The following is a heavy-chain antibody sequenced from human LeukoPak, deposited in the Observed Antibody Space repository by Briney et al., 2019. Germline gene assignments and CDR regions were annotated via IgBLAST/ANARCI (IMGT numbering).Heavy chain of an antibody. CDR1: GFTFDDYA. CDR2: ISYDGSNK. D-gene: IGHD2-21*01. V-gene: IGHV3-30*18. J-gene: IGHJ4*02. CDR3: AKVGLILWRAGAIDY. Sequence: GRSLRLSCAASGFTFDDYAMHWVRQAPGKGLEWVAVISYDGSNKYYADSVKGRFTISRDNSKNTLHLQMNSLRAEDTAVYYCAKVGLILWRAGAIDYWGQGTLVTVSS.